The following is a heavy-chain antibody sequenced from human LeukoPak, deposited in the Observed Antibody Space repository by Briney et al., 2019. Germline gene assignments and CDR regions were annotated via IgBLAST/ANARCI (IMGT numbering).Heavy chain of an antibody. J-gene: IGHJ4*02. CDR3: AKDAANYPFFFDF. CDR1: GFTFTNYA. CDR2: ISGSDSKT. Sequence: PGGSLRLSCAASGFTFTNYAMTRVRQAPGKGLEWVSSISGSDSKTYYADSVKGRFTISRDDAKNTVYLQMNSLRAEDTAIYYCAKDAANYPFFFDFWGQGTPVTVSS. D-gene: IGHD4/OR15-4a*01. V-gene: IGHV3-23*01.